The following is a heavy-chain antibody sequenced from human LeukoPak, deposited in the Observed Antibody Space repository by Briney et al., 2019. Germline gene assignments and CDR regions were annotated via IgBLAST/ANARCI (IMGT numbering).Heavy chain of an antibody. CDR2: ISSSSSYI. Sequence: GGSLRLSCAASGFTFSSYAMHWVRQAPGKGLEWVSSISSSSSYIYYADSVKGRFTISRDNAKNSLYLQMNSLRAEDTAVYYCARECGGDRYDGMDVWGQGTTVTVSS. CDR1: GFTFSSYA. CDR3: ARECGGDRYDGMDV. D-gene: IGHD2-21*02. V-gene: IGHV3-21*01. J-gene: IGHJ6*02.